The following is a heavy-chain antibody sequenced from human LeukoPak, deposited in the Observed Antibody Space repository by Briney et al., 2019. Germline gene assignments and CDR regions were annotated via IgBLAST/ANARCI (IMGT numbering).Heavy chain of an antibody. CDR2: IIPIFGTA. Sequence: ASVKVSCKASGGTFSSYAISWVRQAPGQGLEWMGGIIPIFGTANCAQKFQGRVTITADESTSTAYMELSSLRSEDTAVYYCARAPRMLGSYDYWGQGTLVTVSS. J-gene: IGHJ4*02. CDR1: GGTFSSYA. CDR3: ARAPRMLGSYDY. V-gene: IGHV1-69*13. D-gene: IGHD3-10*02.